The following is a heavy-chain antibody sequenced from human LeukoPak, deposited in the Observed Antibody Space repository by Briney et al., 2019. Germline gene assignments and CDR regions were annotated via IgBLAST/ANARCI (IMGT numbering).Heavy chain of an antibody. CDR3: AIPGVSDY. CDR2: IIPIFGTA. V-gene: IGHV1-69*13. J-gene: IGHJ4*02. CDR1: GYTFTGYY. Sequence: GASVKVSCKASGYTFTGYYMHWVRQAPGQGLEWMGGIIPIFGTADYAQKFQGRATITADESTSTAYMELSSLRSEDTAVYYCAIPGVSDYWGQGTLVTVSS.